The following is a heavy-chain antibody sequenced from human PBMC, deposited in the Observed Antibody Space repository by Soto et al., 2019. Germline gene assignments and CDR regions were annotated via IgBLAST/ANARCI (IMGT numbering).Heavy chain of an antibody. CDR3: ARGVLH. V-gene: IGHV4-31*03. CDR1: GDSISSGDYY. J-gene: IGHJ4*01. CDR2: IYYSGST. Sequence: QVQLQESGPGLVKPSQTLSLTCTVSGDSISSGDYYWSWIRQHPGKGLEWIGYIYYSGSTYHNPSLKSRVTMSVDTSKNQFSLIVNSVTAADTAVYYCARGVLHWGQGTLVTVSS.